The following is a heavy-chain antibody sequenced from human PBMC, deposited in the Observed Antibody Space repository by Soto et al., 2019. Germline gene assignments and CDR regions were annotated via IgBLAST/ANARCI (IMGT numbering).Heavy chain of an antibody. CDR1: GGTFSGHA. D-gene: IGHD7-27*01. CDR2: LIPLFGTT. J-gene: IGHJ4*02. CDR3: ARGPNWGYRFDS. V-gene: IGHV1-69*06. Sequence: QVQLVQSGAEVKKPGSSVKVSCEASGGTFSGHAISWVRQAPGQGPEWMGGLIPLFGTTQHAQNFQDRLTITADKSTSTAYMELTSLRFEATAIYYCARGPNWGYRFDSWGQGTPVTVSS.